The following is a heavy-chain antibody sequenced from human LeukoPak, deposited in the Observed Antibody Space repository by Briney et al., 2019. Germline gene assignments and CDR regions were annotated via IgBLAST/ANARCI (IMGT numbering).Heavy chain of an antibody. D-gene: IGHD6-13*01. J-gene: IGHJ5*02. V-gene: IGHV4-34*01. CDR3: ARRHSSWYYYRTPLNWFDP. CDR1: GGSFSGYY. Sequence: SETLSLTCAVYGGSFSGYYWSWIRQPPGKGLEWIGEINHSGSTNYNPSLKSRVTISVDTSKNQFSLKLSSVTAADTAVYYCARRHSSWYYYRTPLNWFDPWGQGTLVTVSS. CDR2: INHSGST.